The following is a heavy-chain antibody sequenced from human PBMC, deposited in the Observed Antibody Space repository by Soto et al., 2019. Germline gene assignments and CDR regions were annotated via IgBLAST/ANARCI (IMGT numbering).Heavy chain of an antibody. V-gene: IGHV3-30-3*01. J-gene: IGHJ6*02. CDR3: ARDGGYDFWSGQDDYYYYGMDV. Sequence: GGSLRLSCAASGFTFSSYAMHWVRQAPGKGLEWVAVISYDVSNKYYADSVKGRFTISRDNSKNTLYLQMNSLRAEDTAVYYCARDGGYDFWSGQDDYYYYGMDVWGQGTTVTVSS. CDR2: ISYDVSNK. D-gene: IGHD3-3*01. CDR1: GFTFSSYA.